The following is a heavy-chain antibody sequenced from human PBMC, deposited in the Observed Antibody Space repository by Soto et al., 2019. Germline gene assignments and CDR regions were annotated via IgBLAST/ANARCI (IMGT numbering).Heavy chain of an antibody. CDR2: IIPIFGTA. CDR1: GGTFSSYA. J-gene: IGHJ6*02. D-gene: IGHD3-10*01. Sequence: ASVKVSCKASGGTFSSYAISWVRQAPGQGLEWMGGIIPIFGTANYAQKFQGRVTITADESTSTAYMELSSLRSEDTAVYYCARLQTPYGSGRSPRPDVWGQGTTVTVSS. CDR3: ARLQTPYGSGRSPRPDV. V-gene: IGHV1-69*13.